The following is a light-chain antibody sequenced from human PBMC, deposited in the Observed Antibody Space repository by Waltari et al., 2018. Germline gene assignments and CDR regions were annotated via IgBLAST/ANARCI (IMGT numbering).Light chain of an antibody. CDR3: AAWDDSLSGRV. CDR2: RNN. Sequence: QPVLTQPPSASGTPGQRVTISCSGSRSNVGHNYVSWYQQLPGTAPKLLIYRNNQRPSGVPDRFSGSKSGTSASLAISGLRSEDEADYYCAAWDDSLSGRVFGGGTKVTVL. J-gene: IGLJ3*02. CDR1: RSNVGHNY. V-gene: IGLV1-47*01.